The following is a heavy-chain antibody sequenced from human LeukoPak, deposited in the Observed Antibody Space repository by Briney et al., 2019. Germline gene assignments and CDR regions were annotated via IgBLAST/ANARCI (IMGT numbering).Heavy chain of an antibody. CDR2: ISGSGTNV. J-gene: IGHJ4*02. Sequence: QSGGSLRLSCTATGFTFSNFGMAWVRQAPGQGLEWVSTISGSGTNVHQADSVKGRFTISRDNSRSTVYLRMNSLRADDTAVYYCAKDAGPQQLVFFDSWGQGTPVTVSS. D-gene: IGHD6-6*01. CDR1: GFTFSNFG. V-gene: IGHV3-23*01. CDR3: AKDAGPQQLVFFDS.